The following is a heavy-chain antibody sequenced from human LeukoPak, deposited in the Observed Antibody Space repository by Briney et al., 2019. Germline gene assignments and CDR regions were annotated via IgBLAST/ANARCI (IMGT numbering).Heavy chain of an antibody. Sequence: PGGSLRLSCAGSGFPFSSHGMNWVRQAPGKGLEWVSGISPGGGPTYYADSVKGQFTISRDDPRNTLYLQMENLRAEDTAVYYCAKDGAWLRFDDWGQGILVTVSS. D-gene: IGHD5-12*01. V-gene: IGHV3-23*01. CDR3: AKDGAWLRFDD. J-gene: IGHJ4*02. CDR2: ISPGGGPT. CDR1: GFPFSSHG.